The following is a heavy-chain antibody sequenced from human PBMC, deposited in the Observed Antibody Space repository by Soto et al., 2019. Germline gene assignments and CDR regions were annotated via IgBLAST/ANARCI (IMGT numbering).Heavy chain of an antibody. D-gene: IGHD6-19*01. CDR1: GFTLSSYA. Sequence: QVQLVESGGGVVQPGRSLRLSCAASGFTLSSYAMHWVRQAPGKGLEWVAVMSSDGSNKFYADSVKGRFTISRDNSNDTLYLPMNSLRAEDTAVYYCARGRYSSAWSSADYWGQGTLVTVSS. CDR2: MSSDGSNK. V-gene: IGHV3-30-3*01. J-gene: IGHJ4*02. CDR3: ARGRYSSAWSSADY.